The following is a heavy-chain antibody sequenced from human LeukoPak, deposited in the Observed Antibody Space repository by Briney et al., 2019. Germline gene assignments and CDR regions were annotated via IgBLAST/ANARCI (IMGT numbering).Heavy chain of an antibody. Sequence: GRSLRLSCAASGFTFSNYGMHWVRWAPGKGLEWVAVISYDGANKYYADSVKGRFTISRDNSKNTLYLQMNSLRAEDTAVYYCGNHFPHFDYWGQGTLVTVSS. CDR1: GFTFSNYG. J-gene: IGHJ4*02. CDR2: ISYDGANK. D-gene: IGHD3-3*02. CDR3: GNHFPHFDY. V-gene: IGHV3-30*18.